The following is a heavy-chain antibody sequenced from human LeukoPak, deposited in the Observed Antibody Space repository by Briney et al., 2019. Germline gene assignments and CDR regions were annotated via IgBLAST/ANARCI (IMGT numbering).Heavy chain of an antibody. D-gene: IGHD2-2*01. J-gene: IGHJ5*02. Sequence: SQTLSLTCTVSGGSISSGDYYWSWIRQPPGKGLEWIGYIYYSGSTYYNPSLKSRVTISVDTSKNQFSLKLSSVTAADTAVYYCARGGFSCSRTSCVNWFDPWGQGTLVTVSS. V-gene: IGHV4-30-4*08. CDR2: IYYSGST. CDR1: GGSISSGDYY. CDR3: ARGGFSCSRTSCVNWFDP.